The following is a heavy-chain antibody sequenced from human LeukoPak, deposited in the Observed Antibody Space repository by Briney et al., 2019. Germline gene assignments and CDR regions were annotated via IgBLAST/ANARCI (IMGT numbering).Heavy chain of an antibody. Sequence: PSETLSLTCTVSGGSISSYYWSWIRQPPGKGLEWIGYIYYSGSTNYNPSLKSRVTISVDTSKNQFSLKLSSVTAADTAVYYCARLRDLYNVFEYWGQGALVTVSS. CDR1: GGSISSYY. CDR3: ARLRDLYNVFEY. CDR2: IYYSGST. V-gene: IGHV4-59*01. D-gene: IGHD3-16*01. J-gene: IGHJ4*02.